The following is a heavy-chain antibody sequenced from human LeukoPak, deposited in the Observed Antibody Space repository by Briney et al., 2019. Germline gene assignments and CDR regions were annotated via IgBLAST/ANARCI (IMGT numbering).Heavy chain of an antibody. Sequence: GGSLRLSCAASGFTFSNYWMHWVRQVPGKGLVWVSRIDDDGSDTTYADSVKGRFTISRDNAKNSLYLQMNSLRAEDTAVYYCARELYSSGWYLNYYGMDVWGKGTTVTVSS. V-gene: IGHV3-74*01. CDR2: IDDDGSDT. CDR3: ARELYSSGWYLNYYGMDV. CDR1: GFTFSNYW. D-gene: IGHD6-19*01. J-gene: IGHJ6*04.